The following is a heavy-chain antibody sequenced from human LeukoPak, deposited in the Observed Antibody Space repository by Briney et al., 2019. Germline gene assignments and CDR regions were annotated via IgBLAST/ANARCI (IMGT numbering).Heavy chain of an antibody. CDR2: IDPSDSYT. J-gene: IGHJ4*02. CDR3: ARLPSHCSGGSCYHLDFDY. V-gene: IGHV5-10-1*01. D-gene: IGHD2-15*01. Sequence: GESLRISCKGSGYSFTSYWISWVRQMPGKGLEWMGRIDPSDSYTNYSPSFQGHVTISADKSISTAYLLWSSLKASDTAMYYCARLPSHCSGGSCYHLDFDYWGQGTLVTVSS. CDR1: GYSFTSYW.